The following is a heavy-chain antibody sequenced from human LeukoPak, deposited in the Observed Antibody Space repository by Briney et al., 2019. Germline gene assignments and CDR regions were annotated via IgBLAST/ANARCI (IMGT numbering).Heavy chain of an antibody. CDR2: INPSGGST. Sequence: ASVKVSCKASGYTFTSYGISWVRQAPGQGLEWMGIINPSGGSTNYAQKFQGRVNMTRDMSTSTVYMELSSLRSEDTAFYYCARGKDSSGYYLVGYFDYWGQGTLVTVSS. CDR3: ARGKDSSGYYLVGYFDY. CDR1: GYTFTSYG. V-gene: IGHV1-46*01. J-gene: IGHJ4*02. D-gene: IGHD3-22*01.